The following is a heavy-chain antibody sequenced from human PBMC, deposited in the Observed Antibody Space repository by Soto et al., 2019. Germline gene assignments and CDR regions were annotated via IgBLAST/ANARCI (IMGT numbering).Heavy chain of an antibody. D-gene: IGHD3-10*01. CDR1: GFSFNTYN. CDR2: ISSSGAI. CDR3: ATSLHSYGPGWGRPCDS. J-gene: IGHJ4*02. Sequence: EVQLVESGGGLAQPGGSLRLSCAASGFSFNTYNMNWVRQAPGEGPEWISYISSSGAINYAGSVRGRFTVSRDNAKKSLYLQLNSLRVDDTAVYYCATSLHSYGPGWGRPCDSWGQGTLVTVSS. V-gene: IGHV3-48*03.